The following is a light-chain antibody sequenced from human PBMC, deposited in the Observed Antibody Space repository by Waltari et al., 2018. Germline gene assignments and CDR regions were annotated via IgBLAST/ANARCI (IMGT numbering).Light chain of an antibody. CDR2: DVN. J-gene: IGLJ2*01. CDR3: SSYTSLTNLFVV. V-gene: IGLV2-14*03. CDR1: TSNIGDYND. Sequence: QSALTQPSSVSGSPGQSITIPCTGSTSNIGDYNDVSWYQQHPGKAPKLVIYDVNNRPAGISNRFSGSKAGNTASLAISGLQAEDEADYYCSSYTSLTNLFVVFGGGTKVTVL.